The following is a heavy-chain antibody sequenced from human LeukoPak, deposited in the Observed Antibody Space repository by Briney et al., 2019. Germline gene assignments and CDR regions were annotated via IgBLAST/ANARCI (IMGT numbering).Heavy chain of an antibody. CDR2: ISGSGGST. Sequence: GGSLRLSCAASGFTFSSYTMHWVRQAPGKGLEWVSAISGSGGSTYYADSVKGRFTISRDNSKNTLYLQMNSLRAEDTAVYYCAKDRGYYDSSGYYFDYWGQGTLVTVSS. CDR3: AKDRGYYDSSGYYFDY. J-gene: IGHJ4*02. CDR1: GFTFSSYT. V-gene: IGHV3-23*01. D-gene: IGHD3-22*01.